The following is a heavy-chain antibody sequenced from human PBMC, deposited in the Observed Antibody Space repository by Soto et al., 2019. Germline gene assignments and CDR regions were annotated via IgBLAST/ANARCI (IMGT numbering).Heavy chain of an antibody. V-gene: IGHV4-59*01. CDR1: GGSMSEYF. D-gene: IGHD3-10*01. J-gene: IGHJ4*02. CDR2: IYYLGST. CDR3: ARDGYDGSGSPYPAY. Sequence: KASETLSLTCSVSGGSMSEYFWSWIRQSPGKGLEWIGYIYYLGSTDYNPSLKSRVTISVDTSKRQFSLRLTSVTAADTAVYYCARDGYDGSGSPYPAYWGPGTQVTAPQ.